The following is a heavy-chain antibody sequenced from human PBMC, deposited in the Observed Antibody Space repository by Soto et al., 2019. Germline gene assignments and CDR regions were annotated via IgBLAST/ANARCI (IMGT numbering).Heavy chain of an antibody. Sequence: QVQLVQSAAEVKKPGASVKVSCEASGYTFTGYYMHRVRQAPGQGLKWMGRINPNSGGTDYAQKFQGWVTMTRDTALSTAYMELSSVRSDDTSVYCCASDAIPQESGDSFGYGGQGALVTVSS. V-gene: IGHV1-2*04. J-gene: IGHJ4*02. CDR3: ASDAIPQESGDSFGY. D-gene: IGHD2-2*02. CDR1: GYTFTGYY. CDR2: INPNSGGT.